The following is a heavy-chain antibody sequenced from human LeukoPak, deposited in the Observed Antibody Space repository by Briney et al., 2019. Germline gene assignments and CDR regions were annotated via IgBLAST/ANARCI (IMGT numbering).Heavy chain of an antibody. CDR1: GGSISSYY. J-gene: IGHJ3*02. D-gene: IGHD3-9*01. CDR2: IYYSGST. CDR3: ARAILTGYADAFDI. V-gene: IGHV4-59*01. Sequence: SETLSLTCTVSGGSISSYYWSWIRQPPGKGLEWIGYIYYSGSTNYNPSLKSRVTISVDTSKNQFSLKLSSVTAADTAVYYCARAILTGYADAFDICGPGAMVTVSS.